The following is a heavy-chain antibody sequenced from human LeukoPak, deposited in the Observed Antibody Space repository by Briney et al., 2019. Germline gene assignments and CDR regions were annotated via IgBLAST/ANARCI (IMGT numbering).Heavy chain of an antibody. CDR1: GFTFSSYG. CDR3: ATVFDF. Sequence: PGRSLRLSCAASGFTFSSYGMHWVRQVPGKGLEWVSRIDDVGSGTSYADSVEGRFTISRDDAKNTVYLQMNSLRAEDTAVYYCATVFDFWGRGTLVTISS. D-gene: IGHD2-21*02. J-gene: IGHJ5*01. CDR2: IDDVGSGT. V-gene: IGHV3-74*01.